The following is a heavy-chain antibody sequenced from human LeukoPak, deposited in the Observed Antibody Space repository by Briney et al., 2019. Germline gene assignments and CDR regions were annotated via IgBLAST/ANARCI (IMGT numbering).Heavy chain of an antibody. Sequence: PSETLSLTCAVYGGSFSGYYWSWIRQPPGKGLEWIGEINHSGSTNYNPSLKSRVTISVDTSKSQFSLKLSSVTAADTAVYYCARDTVSQTSWFDPWGQGTLVTVSS. CDR2: INHSGST. J-gene: IGHJ5*02. D-gene: IGHD4-17*01. V-gene: IGHV4-34*01. CDR1: GGSFSGYY. CDR3: ARDTVSQTSWFDP.